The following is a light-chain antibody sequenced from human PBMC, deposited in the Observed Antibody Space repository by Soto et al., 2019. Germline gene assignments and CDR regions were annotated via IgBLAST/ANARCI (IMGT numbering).Light chain of an antibody. CDR2: SAS. CDR3: LQYESWPRA. CDR1: QSIATN. V-gene: IGKV3D-15*01. Sequence: EIVMTQSPVTLSVSPGERTTLSCRASQSIATNLAWYQQKPGQAPRLLIYSASMRAAGIPARFSGSGSGTEFTLTISSLQSEDFAVYHCLQYESWPRAFGQGTKVEIK. J-gene: IGKJ1*01.